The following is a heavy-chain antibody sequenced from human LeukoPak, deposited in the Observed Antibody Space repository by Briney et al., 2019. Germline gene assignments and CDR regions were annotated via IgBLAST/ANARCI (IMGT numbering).Heavy chain of an antibody. CDR2: VSNSGSAA. CDR3: ARGYRYGMDV. D-gene: IGHD5-18*01. Sequence: GGTLRLSCTASGFTFSSYGMHWVRQAPGKGLEWVSFVSNSGSAAYYAVSVKGRFIISRDNAKNSLYLQMNSLRAEDTAVYYCARGYRYGMDVWGQGTTVTVSS. J-gene: IGHJ6*02. CDR1: GFTFSSYG. V-gene: IGHV3-48*01.